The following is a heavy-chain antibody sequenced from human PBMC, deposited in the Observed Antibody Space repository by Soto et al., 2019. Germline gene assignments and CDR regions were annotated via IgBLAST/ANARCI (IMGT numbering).Heavy chain of an antibody. V-gene: IGHV4-31*02. D-gene: IGHD5-12*01. J-gene: IGHJ4*02. Sequence: GSISSGGYYWSWIRQHPGKGLEWIGYIHYSGSTYYNPSLKSRVTISVDTSKNQFSLKLSSVTAADTAVYYCARLIVATTINKFDYCGQGSLVTVSS. CDR2: IHYSGST. CDR1: GSISSGGYY. CDR3: ARLIVATTINKFDY.